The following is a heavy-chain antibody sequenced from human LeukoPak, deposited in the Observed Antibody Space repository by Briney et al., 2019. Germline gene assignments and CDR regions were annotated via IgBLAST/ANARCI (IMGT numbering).Heavy chain of an antibody. CDR2: ISSSSSSYL. D-gene: IGHD3-22*01. J-gene: IGHJ3*02. V-gene: IGHV3-21*01. Sequence: GGSLRLSCAASGFTFSSYSMNWVRQAPGKGLEWVSSISSSSSSYLYYADSVKGRFTISRDNAKNSLYLQMNSLRAEDTAVYYCACDSSGYDAFDIWGQGTMVTVSS. CDR3: ACDSSGYDAFDI. CDR1: GFTFSSYS.